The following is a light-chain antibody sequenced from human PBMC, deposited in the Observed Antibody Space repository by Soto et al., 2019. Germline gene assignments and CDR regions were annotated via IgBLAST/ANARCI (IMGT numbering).Light chain of an antibody. CDR3: QQLTTFPLT. Sequence: DLQLAQSPSFLSASVGDRVNITCRASQGIRDSLAWFQQKARKAPNLLMYSASILQSGVPSRFSGSGSGTVFTLTISSLQPEDSATYYCQQLTTFPLTFGGGTRVEVK. J-gene: IGKJ4*01. V-gene: IGKV1-9*01. CDR2: SAS. CDR1: QGIRDS.